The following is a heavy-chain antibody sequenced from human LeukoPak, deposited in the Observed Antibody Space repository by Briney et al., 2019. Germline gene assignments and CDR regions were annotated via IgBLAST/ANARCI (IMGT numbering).Heavy chain of an antibody. Sequence: GGSLRLSCAASGFTFSSYSMNWVRQAPGKGLEWVSSISTSSSYIYYADSVKGRFTSSRDNAKKSLYLQMNSLRAEDTAVYYCARDSATVTSTSSWFDPWGLGTLVTVSS. CDR1: GFTFSSYS. D-gene: IGHD4-17*01. J-gene: IGHJ5*02. CDR2: ISTSSSYI. CDR3: ARDSATVTSTSSWFDP. V-gene: IGHV3-21*01.